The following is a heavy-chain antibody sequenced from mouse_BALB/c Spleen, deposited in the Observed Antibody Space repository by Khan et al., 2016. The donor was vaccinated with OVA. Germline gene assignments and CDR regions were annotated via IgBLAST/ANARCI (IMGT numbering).Heavy chain of an antibody. J-gene: IGHJ4*01. D-gene: IGHD2-1*01. CDR3: VKQNYGTLYAMDY. Sequence: QVQLKESGPALVAPSQSLSITCTVSGFSLTSYGVNWVRQPPGKGLEWLGVIWGDGSTNYHSVLISRLSISKDNSKRQVFLKLNSLQTDDTATYXCVKQNYGTLYAMDYWGQGTAVTVPS. CDR1: GFSLTSYG. CDR2: IWGDGST. V-gene: IGHV2-3*01.